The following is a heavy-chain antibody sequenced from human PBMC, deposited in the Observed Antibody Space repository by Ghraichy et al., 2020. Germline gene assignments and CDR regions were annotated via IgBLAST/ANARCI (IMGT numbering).Heavy chain of an antibody. D-gene: IGHD2-8*02. V-gene: IGHV4-39*01. J-gene: IGHJ4*02. CDR1: GGSISSSSYY. CDR2: IYYSGST. CDR3: ATTDDLVGDY. Sequence: SQTLSLTCTVSGGSISSSSYYWGWIRQPPGKGLEWIGSIYYSGSTYYNPSLKSRVTISVDTSKNQFSLKLSSVTAADTAVYYCATTDDLVGDYWGQGTLVTVSS.